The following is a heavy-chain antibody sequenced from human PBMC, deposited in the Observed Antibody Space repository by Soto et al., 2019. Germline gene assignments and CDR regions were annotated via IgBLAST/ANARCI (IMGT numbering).Heavy chain of an antibody. J-gene: IGHJ4*02. Sequence: EVQLAESGGGLVQPGGSLKLSCAVSGFTFSGSAMHWVRQASGKGLEWVGRIRSKSNSYATAYAASVRGRFTISRDDSKNTAYLQMNSLNTEDTGVYYCTRGYGVYVGDYWGLGALVTVSS. D-gene: IGHD4-17*01. CDR2: IRSKSNSYAT. CDR1: GFTFSGSA. V-gene: IGHV3-73*01. CDR3: TRGYGVYVGDY.